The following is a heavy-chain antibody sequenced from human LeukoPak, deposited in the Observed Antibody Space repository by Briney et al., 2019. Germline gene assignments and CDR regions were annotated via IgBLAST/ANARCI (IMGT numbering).Heavy chain of an antibody. J-gene: IGHJ4*02. CDR3: ARSYCTNGVCYGYFDY. V-gene: IGHV1-69*06. D-gene: IGHD2-8*01. CDR1: GGTFSDYA. Sequence: EASVKVSCKASGGTFSDYAISWVRQAPGQGLEWMGGIIPIFGTANYAQKFRGRVTITADKSTSTAYMELSSLRSEDTAVYYCARSYCTNGVCYGYFDYWGQGTLVTVSS. CDR2: IIPIFGTA.